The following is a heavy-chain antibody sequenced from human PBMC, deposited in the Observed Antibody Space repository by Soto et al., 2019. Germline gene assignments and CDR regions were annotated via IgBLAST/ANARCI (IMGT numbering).Heavy chain of an antibody. J-gene: IGHJ6*02. CDR3: ARQNIVVVPAASPLYYYYGMDV. Sequence: GESLKISCKGSGYSFTSYWIGWVRQMPGKGLEWMGIIYPGDSDTRYSPSFQGQVTISADKSTSTAYLQWSSLKASDTAMYYCARQNIVVVPAASPLYYYYGMDVWGQGTTVTVSS. D-gene: IGHD2-2*01. CDR2: IYPGDSDT. V-gene: IGHV5-51*01. CDR1: GYSFTSYW.